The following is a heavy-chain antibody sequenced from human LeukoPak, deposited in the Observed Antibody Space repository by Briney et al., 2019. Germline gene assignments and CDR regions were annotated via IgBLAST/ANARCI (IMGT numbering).Heavy chain of an antibody. D-gene: IGHD5-18*01. CDR3: ARDYSYPDY. CDR2: IYSSGRT. Sequence: SETLSLTCSVSGASISAYHWSWIRQPAGKGLEWIGRIYSSGRTNYIPPLKSRLTMSVDTSKNQFSLKLNSVTAADTAVYYCARDYSYPDYWGQGTLVTVSS. CDR1: GASISAYH. V-gene: IGHV4-4*07. J-gene: IGHJ4*02.